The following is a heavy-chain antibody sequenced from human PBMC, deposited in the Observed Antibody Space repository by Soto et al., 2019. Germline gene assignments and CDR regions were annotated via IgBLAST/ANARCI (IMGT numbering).Heavy chain of an antibody. CDR2: MNPNSGNT. D-gene: IGHD3-10*01. J-gene: IGHJ6*02. V-gene: IGHV1-8*01. CDR1: GYTFTSYD. Sequence: ASVQVSCKASGYTFTSYDINGVRQATGQGLEWMGWMNPNSGNTGYAQKFQGRVTMTRNTSISTAYMELSSLRSEDTAVYYCARGSKRKTYYYGSGSNGYYYGMDVWGQGTTVTVS. CDR3: ARGSKRKTYYYGSGSNGYYYGMDV.